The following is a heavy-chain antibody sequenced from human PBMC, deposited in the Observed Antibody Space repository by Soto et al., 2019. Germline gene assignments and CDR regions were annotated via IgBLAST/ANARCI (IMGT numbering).Heavy chain of an antibody. V-gene: IGHV3-73*01. CDR1: GFTLSGSA. CDR2: IRSKANSYAT. CDR3: TRRRDIVVVVAATRSNYGMDV. D-gene: IGHD2-15*01. Sequence: LRLSCTASGFTLSGSAMHWVRQASGKGLEWVGRIRSKANSYATAYAASVKGRFTISRDDSKNTAYLQMNSLKTEDTAVYYCTRRRDIVVVVAATRSNYGMDVWGQGTTVTVSS. J-gene: IGHJ6*02.